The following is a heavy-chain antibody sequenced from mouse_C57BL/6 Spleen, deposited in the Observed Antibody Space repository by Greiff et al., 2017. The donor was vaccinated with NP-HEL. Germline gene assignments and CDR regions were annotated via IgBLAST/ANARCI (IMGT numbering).Heavy chain of an antibody. D-gene: IGHD2-5*01. Sequence: QVQLQQPGAELVKPGASVKLSCKASGYTFTSYWMHWVKQRPGRGLEWIGRIDPNSGGTKYNEKFKSKATLTVDKPSSTAYMQLSSLTSEDSAVYYCARSSLPTIVTPWFAYWGQGTLVTVSA. CDR2: IDPNSGGT. V-gene: IGHV1-72*01. CDR1: GYTFTSYW. J-gene: IGHJ3*01. CDR3: ARSSLPTIVTPWFAY.